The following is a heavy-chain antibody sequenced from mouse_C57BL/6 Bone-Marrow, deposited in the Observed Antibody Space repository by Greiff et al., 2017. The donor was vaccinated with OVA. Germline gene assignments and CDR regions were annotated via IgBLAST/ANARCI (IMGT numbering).Heavy chain of an antibody. Sequence: EVHLVESGGGLVQPGGSLSLSCAASGFTFTDYYMSWVRQPPGKALEWLGFIRNKANGYTTEYSASVKGRFTISRDNSQSILYLQMNALIAEDSATYYCARWLLRYWYFDVWGTGTTVTVSS. CDR1: GFTFTDYY. J-gene: IGHJ1*03. V-gene: IGHV7-3*01. CDR3: ARWLLRYWYFDV. D-gene: IGHD2-3*01. CDR2: IRNKANGYTT.